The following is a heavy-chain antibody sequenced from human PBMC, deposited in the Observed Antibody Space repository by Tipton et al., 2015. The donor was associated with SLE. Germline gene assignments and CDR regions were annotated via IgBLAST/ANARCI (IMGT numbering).Heavy chain of an antibody. CDR3: ARNLGDPYYYDSNGFDY. J-gene: IGHJ4*02. CDR1: DGSISTTNYY. V-gene: IGHV4-39*07. Sequence: LRLSCSVSDGSISTTNYYWGWLRQPPGKGLEWIGSIFYTGSTYYNPSLNSRVTISVDTSKNQFSLRLTSLTAADTAVYYCARNLGDPYYYDSNGFDYWGQGALVTVP. D-gene: IGHD3-22*01. CDR2: IFYTGST.